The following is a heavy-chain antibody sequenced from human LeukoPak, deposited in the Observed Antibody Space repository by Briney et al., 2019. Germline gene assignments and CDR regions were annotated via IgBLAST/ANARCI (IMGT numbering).Heavy chain of an antibody. J-gene: IGHJ4*02. CDR1: GFIFDEYA. CDR2: INEDGGRI. D-gene: IGHD2/OR15-2a*01. Sequence: PGGSLRLSCAASGFIFDEYAMHWVRHAGGKRVEWVSLINEDGGRIQYADSVKGPFTVSRDNTKNSLYLQMDSLTTEDTAFYFSAVGNPYYSYYFAYWGQGTLVTVSS. V-gene: IGHV3-43*02. CDR3: AVGNPYYSYYFAY.